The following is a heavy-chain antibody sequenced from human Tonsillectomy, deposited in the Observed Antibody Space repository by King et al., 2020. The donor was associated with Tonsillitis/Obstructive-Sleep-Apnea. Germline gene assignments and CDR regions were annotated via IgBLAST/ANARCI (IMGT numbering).Heavy chain of an antibody. J-gene: IGHJ1*01. CDR3: ARDYYDSSGYYHGYFQH. D-gene: IGHD3-22*01. CDR2: SRPNNGDT. V-gene: IGHV1-18*01. CDR1: GYTFTSYD. Sequence: EQLVQSGAEVKKPGASVKVSCKASGYTFTSYDITWVRQAPGQGLEWMGWSRPNNGDTNYAQKLQGRVTMTSDTSTSTAYMELRSLRADDTAVYYCARDYYDSSGYYHGYFQHWGQGTLVTVSS.